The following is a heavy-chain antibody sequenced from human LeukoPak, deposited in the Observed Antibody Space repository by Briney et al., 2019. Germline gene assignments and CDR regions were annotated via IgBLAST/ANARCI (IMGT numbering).Heavy chain of an antibody. J-gene: IGHJ4*02. V-gene: IGHV3-30-3*01. Sequence: GGSLRLSCAASGFTFSSYAMHWVRQAPGKGLEWVAVISYDGSNKYYADSVKGRFIMSRDNTKNSFYLQMSSLRVEDTAVYYCARGRDVDAWGQGTLVTVSS. CDR3: ARGRDVDA. CDR1: GFTFSSYA. CDR2: ISYDGSNK. D-gene: IGHD2-21*01.